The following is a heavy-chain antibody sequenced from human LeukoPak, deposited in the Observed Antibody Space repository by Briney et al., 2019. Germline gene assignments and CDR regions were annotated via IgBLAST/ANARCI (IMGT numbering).Heavy chain of an antibody. Sequence: SETLSLTCTVSGGSISSYYWSWILQPPGKGLEWIGYIYYSGSTNYNPSLKSRVTISVDTSKNQFSLKLSSVTAADTAVYYCASLSRRELQYFDYWGQGTLVTAS. D-gene: IGHD1-26*01. CDR2: IYYSGST. J-gene: IGHJ4*02. CDR3: ASLSRRELQYFDY. V-gene: IGHV4-59*01. CDR1: GGSISSYY.